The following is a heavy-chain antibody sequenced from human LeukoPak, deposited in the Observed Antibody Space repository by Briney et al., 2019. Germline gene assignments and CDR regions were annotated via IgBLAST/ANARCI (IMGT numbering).Heavy chain of an antibody. J-gene: IGHJ5*02. CDR2: ISSSSSYI. D-gene: IGHD6-13*01. Sequence: GGSLRLSCAASGFTFSSYSMNWVRQAPGKGLEWVSSISSSSSYIYYADSVKGRFTISRDNAKNSLYLQMNSLRAEDTAVYYCARGRTPIAAAEFDPWGQGTLVTVSS. V-gene: IGHV3-21*01. CDR3: ARGRTPIAAAEFDP. CDR1: GFTFSSYS.